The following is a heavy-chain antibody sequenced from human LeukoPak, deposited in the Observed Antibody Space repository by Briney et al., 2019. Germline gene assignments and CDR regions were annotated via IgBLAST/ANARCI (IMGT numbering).Heavy chain of an antibody. D-gene: IGHD4-23*01. J-gene: IGHJ4*02. Sequence: ASVRVSCKTSGYTFSDYYMHWVRQATGQGLEWMGWMNPNSGNTGYAQKFQGRVTMTRNTSISTAYMELSSLRSEDTAVYYCARHDGNSGGGFGYWGQGTLVTVSS. CDR3: ARHDGNSGGGFGY. CDR1: GYTFSDYY. CDR2: MNPNSGNT. V-gene: IGHV1-8*02.